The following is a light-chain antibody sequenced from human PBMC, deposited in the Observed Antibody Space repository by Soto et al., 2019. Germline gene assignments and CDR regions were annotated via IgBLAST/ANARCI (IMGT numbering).Light chain of an antibody. CDR3: QTWGTGYWV. CDR1: SGHSSYA. V-gene: IGLV4-69*01. CDR2: LNSDGSH. Sequence: QLVLTQSPSASASLGASVKLTCTLSSGHSSYAIAWYQQQPEKGPRYLMKLNSDGSHTKGDGIPDRFSGSSSGAERYLTISSLQSEDEADYYCQTWGTGYWVFGVGTTVTVL. J-gene: IGLJ3*02.